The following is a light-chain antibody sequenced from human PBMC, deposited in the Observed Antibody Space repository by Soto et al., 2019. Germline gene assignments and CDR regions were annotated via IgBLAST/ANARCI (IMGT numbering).Light chain of an antibody. V-gene: IGKV2-29*03. CDR3: MQGGT. J-gene: IGKJ2*01. CDR2: EVS. CDR1: QSLLYSDGKTY. Sequence: DIVKTQSPLYLSVTPGEPASISCKSSQSLLYSDGKTYLHWYLQRPGQSPQLLIYEVSNRFSGVPDRISGSGSGTDFTLTISRVEAEDAGLYYCMQGGTSGQGTKLEIK.